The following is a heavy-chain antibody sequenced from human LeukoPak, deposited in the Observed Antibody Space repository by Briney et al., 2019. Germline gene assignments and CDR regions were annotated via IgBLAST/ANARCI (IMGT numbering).Heavy chain of an antibody. V-gene: IGHV3-23*01. CDR1: GFTFSSYA. Sequence: PGGSLRLSCAASGFTFSSYAMSWVRQAPGKGLEWVSAISGSGGSTYYADSVKGRFTISRDNSKNTLYLQMNSLRAEDTAVYYCAKDHCSSTSCYPHDYWGQGTLVTVSS. CDR3: AKDHCSSTSCYPHDY. D-gene: IGHD2-2*01. CDR2: ISGSGGST. J-gene: IGHJ4*02.